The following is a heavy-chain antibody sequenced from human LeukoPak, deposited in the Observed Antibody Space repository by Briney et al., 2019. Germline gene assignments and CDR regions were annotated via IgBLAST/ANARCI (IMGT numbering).Heavy chain of an antibody. Sequence: PSETLSLTCTVSGGSISSYYWSWIRQPPGKGLEWIGYIYYSGSTNYNPSLKSRVTISVDTSKNQFSLKLSSVTAADTAVYYCARLQDIVRGRNFDYWGQGTPVTVSS. D-gene: IGHD3-10*01. CDR3: ARLQDIVRGRNFDY. CDR1: GGSISSYY. V-gene: IGHV4-59*08. CDR2: IYYSGST. J-gene: IGHJ4*02.